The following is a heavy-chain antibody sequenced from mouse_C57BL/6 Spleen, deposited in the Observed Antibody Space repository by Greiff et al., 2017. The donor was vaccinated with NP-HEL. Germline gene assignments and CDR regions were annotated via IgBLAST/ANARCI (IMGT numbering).Heavy chain of an antibody. Sequence: EVMLVESGGGLVQPGGSLSLSCAASGFTFTDYYMSWVRQPPGKALEWLGFIRNKANGYTTEYSVSVKGRFTIYRDNSQSILYLHMIALKAEDSATYYCARSIDGYYGDYFDCWGQGTTLTVSS. D-gene: IGHD2-3*01. CDR2: IRNKANGYTT. CDR1: GFTFTDYY. V-gene: IGHV7-3*01. J-gene: IGHJ2*01. CDR3: ARSIDGYYGDYFDC.